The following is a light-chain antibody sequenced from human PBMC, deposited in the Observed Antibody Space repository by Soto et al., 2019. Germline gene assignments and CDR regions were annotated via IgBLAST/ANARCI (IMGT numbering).Light chain of an antibody. CDR1: QSISRN. V-gene: IGKV3-15*01. Sequence: EIVMTQSPAILSVYPGDRATLSCSASQSISRNLGWYQQRPGKHPRLLIYGESTRATGVPARFSGSVSVTDFTLTISGLESEAFAVYYCYHSYKWPWTFGPGSKVEIK. J-gene: IGKJ1*01. CDR3: YHSYKWPWT. CDR2: GES.